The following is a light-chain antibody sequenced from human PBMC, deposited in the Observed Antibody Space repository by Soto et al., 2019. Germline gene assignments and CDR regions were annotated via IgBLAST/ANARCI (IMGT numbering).Light chain of an antibody. Sequence: DIVMTQSPDSLAVSLGERATINCKSSQSVLYSSNNKNYLVWYQQKPGQPPKLLIYWASTRESGVPDRFSGSGSGTDFTLTISSLQAEDVAVYYCQQYHTAPFTFGPGTKVDIK. CDR2: WAS. J-gene: IGKJ3*01. CDR1: QSVLYSSNNKNY. CDR3: QQYHTAPFT. V-gene: IGKV4-1*01.